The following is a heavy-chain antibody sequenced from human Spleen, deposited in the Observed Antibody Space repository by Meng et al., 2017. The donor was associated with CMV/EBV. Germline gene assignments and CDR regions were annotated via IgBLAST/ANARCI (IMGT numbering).Heavy chain of an antibody. J-gene: IGHJ5*02. CDR1: GFNYYGYW. CDR2: INHSGST. V-gene: IGHV4-34*01. CDR3: ARGRRGYCSSTSCYSFDP. Sequence: GSLRLSCAASGFNYYGYWMTWVRQAPGKGLEWIGEINHSGSTNYNPSLKSRVTISVDTSKNQFSLKLSSVTAADTAVYYCARGRRGYCSSTSCYSFDPWGQGTLVTVSS. D-gene: IGHD2-2*01.